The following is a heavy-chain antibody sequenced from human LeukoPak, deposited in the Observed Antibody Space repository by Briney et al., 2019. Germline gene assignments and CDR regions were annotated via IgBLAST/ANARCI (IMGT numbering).Heavy chain of an antibody. CDR1: GFTFRNYV. Sequence: GGSLRLSCTASGFTFRNYVMSWVRQAPGKGLEWVSSIRSSGDDTSSADSVKGRFTIFRDNSKSILYLQMNSLRAEDTAIYYCAKVRPPPGSGWYGGDDYWGQGTLVTVSP. D-gene: IGHD6-19*01. CDR2: IRSSGDDT. CDR3: AKVRPPPGSGWYGGDDY. V-gene: IGHV3-23*01. J-gene: IGHJ4*02.